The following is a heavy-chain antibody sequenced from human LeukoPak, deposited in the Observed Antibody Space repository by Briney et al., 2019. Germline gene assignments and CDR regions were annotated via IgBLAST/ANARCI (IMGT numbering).Heavy chain of an antibody. CDR3: ARVGYSGYVSYYYYYYMDV. J-gene: IGHJ6*03. Sequence: TGGSLRLSCAASGFTFSHYAMHWVRQAPGKGLEWVAAISFDGSDKYYADSVKGRFTISRDNSKNTLFLQVNSLRAEDTAVYSCARVGYSGYVSYYYYYYMDVWGRGTTVTVSS. CDR1: GFTFSHYA. CDR2: ISFDGSDK. D-gene: IGHD5-12*01. V-gene: IGHV3-30*04.